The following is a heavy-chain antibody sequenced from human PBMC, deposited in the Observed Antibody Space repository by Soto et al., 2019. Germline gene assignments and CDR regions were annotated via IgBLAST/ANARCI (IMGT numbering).Heavy chain of an antibody. J-gene: IGHJ1*01. CDR3: AREVQVHTPACAH. CDR2: ISPMFGAA. Sequence: QVQLVQSGAEMKKPGSSVKVSCQSSGGTFNTYAMNWVRQAPGQGPEWMGDISPMFGAANYAAKVKGRVTITAEESTGTSYMQLSSLTSEDTALYFCAREVQVHTPACAHWGEGTPVTVS. CDR1: GGTFNTYA. D-gene: IGHD2-21*01. V-gene: IGHV1-69*01.